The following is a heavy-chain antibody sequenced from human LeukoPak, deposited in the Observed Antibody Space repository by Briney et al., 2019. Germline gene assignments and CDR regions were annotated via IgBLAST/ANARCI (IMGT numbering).Heavy chain of an antibody. CDR3: ARVRVTGYSNFAY. CDR1: GFTISSYY. CDR2: IYHSGNT. V-gene: IGHV3-53*01. D-gene: IGHD3-9*01. Sequence: GGSLRLSCAASGFTISSYYMVRVRQAPGKGLEWVSVIYHSGNTDYADSVKGRFTISRDNSKNTVYLQMSSLRAEDTAVYYCARVRVTGYSNFAYWGQGTLVTVSS. J-gene: IGHJ4*02.